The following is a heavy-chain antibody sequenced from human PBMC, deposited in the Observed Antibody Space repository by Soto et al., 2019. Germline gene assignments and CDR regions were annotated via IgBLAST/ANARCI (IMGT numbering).Heavy chain of an antibody. D-gene: IGHD3-16*01. CDR3: ARDGWGYDYVWGSNNPDYYYGMDV. CDR1: GGSISSYY. CDR2: IYYSGST. J-gene: IGHJ6*04. Sequence: TLSLTCTLSGGSISSYYRSWIRQPPGKGLEWIGYIYYSGSTNYNPSLKSRVTISVDTSKNQFSLKLSSVTAADTAVYYGARDGWGYDYVWGSNNPDYYYGMDVWGYGTRVTVSS. V-gene: IGHV4-59*01.